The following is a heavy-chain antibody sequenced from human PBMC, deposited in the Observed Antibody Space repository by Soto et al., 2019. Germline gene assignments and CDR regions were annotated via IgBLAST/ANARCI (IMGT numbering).Heavy chain of an antibody. CDR1: GGTFSSYA. D-gene: IGHD6-19*01. CDR3: ARVNRSGWYPTWVFDY. V-gene: IGHV1-69*06. CDR2: IIPIFGTA. J-gene: IGHJ4*02. Sequence: QVQLVQSGAEVTKPGSSVKVSCKASGGTFSSYALSWVRQAPGQGLEWMGGIIPIFGTANYAQKFQGRVTITADKSTSTAYMELSSLRSEDTAVYYCARVNRSGWYPTWVFDYWGQGTLVTVSS.